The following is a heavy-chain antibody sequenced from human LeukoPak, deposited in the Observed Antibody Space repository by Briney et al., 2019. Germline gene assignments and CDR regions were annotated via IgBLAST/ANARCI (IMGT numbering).Heavy chain of an antibody. V-gene: IGHV3-21*01. CDR2: ISSSSSPI. CDR3: ARVTGLQLVQGLDY. J-gene: IGHJ4*02. Sequence: PGGSLRLSCAASGFTFSSYSMNWVRQAPGKGLEWVASISSSSSPIYYADSVKGRFTISRDNAKNSLYPQMNSLRAEDTAVYYCARVTGLQLVQGLDYWGQGTLVTVSS. D-gene: IGHD6-13*01. CDR1: GFTFSSYS.